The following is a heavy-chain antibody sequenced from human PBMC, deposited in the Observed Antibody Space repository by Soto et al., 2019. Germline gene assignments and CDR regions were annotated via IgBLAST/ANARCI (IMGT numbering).Heavy chain of an antibody. CDR3: ALAYNWNDDGMDV. CDR1: GFTFSSYA. Sequence: PGGSLRLSCAASGFTFSSYAMGWVRQGPGKGLEWVAVVSIGGSTHYADSVRGRFTISRDNSKKTMYLQMNSLRAEDTAVYYCALAYNWNDDGMDVWGQGTTVTVSS. CDR2: VSIGGST. V-gene: IGHV3-23*01. D-gene: IGHD1-20*01. J-gene: IGHJ6*02.